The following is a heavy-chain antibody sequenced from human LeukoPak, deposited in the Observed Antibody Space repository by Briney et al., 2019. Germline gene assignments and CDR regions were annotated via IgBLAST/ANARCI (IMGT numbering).Heavy chain of an antibody. CDR1: GFTFSSYA. D-gene: IGHD2-2*01. CDR2: ISGSGGST. J-gene: IGHJ4*02. CDR3: AKDWDQLRSGHFGN. V-gene: IGHV3-23*01. Sequence: QPGGSLRLFCAASGFTFSSYAMSWVRQAPGKGLEWVSAISGSGGSTYYADSVKGRFTISRDNSKNTLYLQMNSLRAEDTAVYYCAKDWDQLRSGHFGNWGQGTLVTVSS.